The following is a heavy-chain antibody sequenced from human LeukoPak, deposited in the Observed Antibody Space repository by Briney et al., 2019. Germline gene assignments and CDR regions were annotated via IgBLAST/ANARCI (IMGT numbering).Heavy chain of an antibody. D-gene: IGHD2-15*01. CDR1: GFTFSSYG. CDR2: ISGSGGST. V-gene: IGHV3-64*01. Sequence: QTGGSLRLSCAASGFTFSSYGMSWVRQAPGKGLEWVSAISGSGGSTYYANSVKGRFTISRDNSKNTLYLQMGSLRAEDMAVYYCARGWVVATNTPIQHWGQGTLVTVSS. J-gene: IGHJ1*01. CDR3: ARGWVVATNTPIQH.